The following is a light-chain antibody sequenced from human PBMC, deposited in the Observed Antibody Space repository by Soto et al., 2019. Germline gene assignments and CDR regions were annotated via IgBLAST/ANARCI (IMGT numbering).Light chain of an antibody. CDR2: VAS. J-gene: IGKJ2*01. CDR1: QSISNK. V-gene: IGKV3-15*01. Sequence: EIVMTQSPGTLSVSPGGRSTLSCGASQSISNKLAWYQQTPGPAPRLLIYVASTGATGIPPRCSGSGSGTEFTPTISSLQSEDFAVYYCQKYDRWPYTFGQGTKVDIK. CDR3: QKYDRWPYT.